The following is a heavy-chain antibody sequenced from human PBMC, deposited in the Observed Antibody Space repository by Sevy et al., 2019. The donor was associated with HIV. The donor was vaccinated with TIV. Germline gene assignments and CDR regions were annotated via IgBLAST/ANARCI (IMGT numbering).Heavy chain of an antibody. CDR1: GFTFSTNW. D-gene: IGHD1-26*01. CDR3: ARDLIVGVVPVWH. Sequence: GGSLRLSCAASGFTFSTNWMHWVRQAPGKGLVWLSRINGDGSSTNYADSVKGRFTISRDNAKNTLYLQMNSLRAEDTGVYYCARDLIVGVVPVWHWGQGTLVTVSS. CDR2: INGDGSST. J-gene: IGHJ4*02. V-gene: IGHV3-74*01.